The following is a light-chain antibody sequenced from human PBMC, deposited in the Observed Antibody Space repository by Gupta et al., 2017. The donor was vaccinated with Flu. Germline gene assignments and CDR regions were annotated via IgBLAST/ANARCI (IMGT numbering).Light chain of an antibody. CDR1: SSDVGGYND. Sequence: SSDVGGYNDVSWYQQHPGKAPKLMIYEVSNRPSGFSNRFSGSKSGNTASLTISGLQAEDEADYYCSSYTSSSTLVVFGGGTKLTVL. CDR3: SSYTSSSTLVV. J-gene: IGLJ2*01. CDR2: EVS. V-gene: IGLV2-14*01.